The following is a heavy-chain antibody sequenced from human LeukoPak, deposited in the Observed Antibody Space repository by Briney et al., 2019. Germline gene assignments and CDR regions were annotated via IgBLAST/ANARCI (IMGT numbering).Heavy chain of an antibody. CDR2: IKQDGSEK. V-gene: IGHV3-7*01. CDR1: GFTFSNYW. CDR3: ATASHYRGRGTSLDY. J-gene: IGHJ4*02. D-gene: IGHD3-16*02. Sequence: TGGSLRLSCAASGFTFSNYWMSWVRQAPGKGLEWVANIKQDGSEKYYVDSVKGRFTISRDNAKISLYLQMNSLRAEDTAVYYCATASHYRGRGTSLDYWGQGTLVTVSS.